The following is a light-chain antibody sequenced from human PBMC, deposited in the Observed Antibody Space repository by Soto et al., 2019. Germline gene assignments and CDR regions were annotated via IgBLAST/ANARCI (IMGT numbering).Light chain of an antibody. CDR1: QSVLYNSNKKNY. V-gene: IGKV4-1*01. CDR3: QEHFRAALT. Sequence: KYKSSQSVLYNSNKKNYLAWYQQKPGQPPKLLIYWASTRESGVPDRFNGSGSGRDLTLTIAISQAEEDRVYYCQEHFRAALTFAGGTKVDIK. J-gene: IGKJ4*01. CDR2: WAS.